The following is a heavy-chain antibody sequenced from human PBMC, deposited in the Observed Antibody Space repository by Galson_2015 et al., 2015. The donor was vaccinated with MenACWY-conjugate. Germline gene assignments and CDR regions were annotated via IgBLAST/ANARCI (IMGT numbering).Heavy chain of an antibody. CDR2: ISNDGRKT. V-gene: IGHV3-30*18. Sequence: SLRLSCAGSGFTFSHNAMHWVRQAPGKGLECVAVISNDGRKTFYADSVKGRFTISRDRSNNTPNLQMDSLRADDTAVYYCAKDAAKPLSLQANFFDYWGQGTRVTVSS. J-gene: IGHJ4*02. CDR1: GFTFSHNA. D-gene: IGHD4-11*01. CDR3: AKDAAKPLSLQANFFDY.